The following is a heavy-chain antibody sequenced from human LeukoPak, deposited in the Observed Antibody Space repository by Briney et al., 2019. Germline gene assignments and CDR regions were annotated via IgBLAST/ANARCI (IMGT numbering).Heavy chain of an antibody. CDR3: ASRNYDFWSGYYERHYYYYYMDV. V-gene: IGHV4-38-2*01. Sequence: SETLSLTCAVSGYSISSGYYWGWIRQPPGKGLEWIGSVYHSGSTYYNPSLKSRVTISVDTSKNQFSLKLSSVTAADTAVYYCASRNYDFWSGYYERHYYYYYMDVWGKGTTVTVSS. CDR2: VYHSGST. D-gene: IGHD3-3*01. J-gene: IGHJ6*03. CDR1: GYSISSGYY.